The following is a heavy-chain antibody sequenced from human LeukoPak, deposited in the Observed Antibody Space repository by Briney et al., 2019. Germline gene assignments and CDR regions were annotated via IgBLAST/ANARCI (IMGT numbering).Heavy chain of an antibody. CDR3: AKTISQYYDFWSGYYSPFDY. CDR2: ISGSGGST. Sequence: QPGGSLRLSCAASGFTFSSYAMSWVRQAPGKGLEWVSAISGSGGSTYYADSVKGRFSMSRDNSKNTLYLQMNSLRAEDTAVYYCAKTISQYYDFWSGYYSPFDYWGQGILVAVSS. V-gene: IGHV3-23*01. CDR1: GFTFSSYA. D-gene: IGHD3-3*01. J-gene: IGHJ4*02.